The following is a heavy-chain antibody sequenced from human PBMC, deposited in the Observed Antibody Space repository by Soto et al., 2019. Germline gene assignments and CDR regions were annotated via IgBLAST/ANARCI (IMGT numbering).Heavy chain of an antibody. J-gene: IGHJ4*02. V-gene: IGHV3-15*07. CDR3: SHGYGQYFNS. CDR1: GVTLTNVW. Sequence: GGSLRLSCAVSGVTLTNVWMNWVRQAPGKGLEWVGRIRSKSAGGTTDYAAPVKGRFAISRDDSKNTLYLQMSSLESDDTAVYYCSHGYGQYFNSWGQGTLVTV. D-gene: IGHD5-18*01. CDR2: IRSKSAGGTT.